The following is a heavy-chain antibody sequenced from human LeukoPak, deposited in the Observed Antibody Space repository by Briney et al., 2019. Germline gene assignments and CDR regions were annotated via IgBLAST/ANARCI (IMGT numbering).Heavy chain of an antibody. V-gene: IGHV4-39*07. J-gene: IGHJ5*02. CDR1: GDSISGSNYH. CDR2: VHHTVRA. Sequence: SETLSLTCTVSGDSISGSNYHWGWIRQPPGKGLEWLGTVHHTVRAFYNPSLRGRTTVSVDTSKNQFSLKLTSVTAADTAVYYCAREPDAWGQGTLVTVSS. CDR3: AREPDA.